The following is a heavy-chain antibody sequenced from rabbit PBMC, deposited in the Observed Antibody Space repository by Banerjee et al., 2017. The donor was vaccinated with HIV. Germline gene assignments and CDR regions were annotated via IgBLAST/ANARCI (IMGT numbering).Heavy chain of an antibody. J-gene: IGHJ4*01. CDR1: GFDFSSYG. CDR2: IDPVFGST. D-gene: IGHD4-2*01. V-gene: IGHV1S47*01. CDR3: ARDRYAGGNGNNIFNL. Sequence: QEQLVESGGGLVQPGGSLKLSCKASGFDFSSYGVSWVRQAPGKGLEWIGYIDPVFGSTYYASWVNGRFTISSHNAQNTLYLQLNSLTAADTATYFCARDRYAGGNGNNIFNLWGPGTLVTVS.